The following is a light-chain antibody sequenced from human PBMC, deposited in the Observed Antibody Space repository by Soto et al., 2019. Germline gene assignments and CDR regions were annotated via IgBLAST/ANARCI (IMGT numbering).Light chain of an antibody. CDR3: LQDYTYPWT. V-gene: IGKV1-6*01. J-gene: IGKJ1*01. CDR1: QGIRND. CDR2: AAS. Sequence: AVQMTQSASSLSASVGDRVTITCRASQGIRNDLGWYQQKPGKAPKLLIYAASSLQSGVPSRFSGSGSGTDFTLTISSLQPEYFATYYCLQDYTYPWTFGQGTKVDIK.